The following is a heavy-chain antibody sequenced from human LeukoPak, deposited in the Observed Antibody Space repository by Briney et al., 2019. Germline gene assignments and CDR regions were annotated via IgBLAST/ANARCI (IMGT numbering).Heavy chain of an antibody. V-gene: IGHV4-34*01. D-gene: IGHD5-18*01. Sequence: PSETLSLTCAVYGVSFSDYYWGWIRQPPGKGLEWIGEIHPSGSTNYRPSLKSRVTISLDASKNQFSLKLSSVAAADTAVYFCARVGYSYVINDWSRTGLGAYPTKYYYHMDVWDKGTTVTVSS. CDR2: IHPSGST. CDR1: GVSFSDYY. J-gene: IGHJ6*03. CDR3: ARVGYSYVINDWSRTGLGAYPTKYYYHMDV.